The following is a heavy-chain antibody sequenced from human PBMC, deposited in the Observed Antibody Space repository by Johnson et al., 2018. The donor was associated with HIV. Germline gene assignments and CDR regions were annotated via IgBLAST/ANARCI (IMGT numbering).Heavy chain of an antibody. D-gene: IGHD6-19*01. J-gene: IGHJ3*02. CDR1: GFMFSDYW. CDR2: IQQDGSEK. CDR3: ARERGYSSVLWKLSEDAFDI. Sequence: VQLVESGGGLVQPGGSLRLSCVASGFMFSDYWMTWVRQAPGKGLELVANIQQDGSEKYYVDSLTGRFTISRDNAKKSLYLQMNSLRAEDTAVYYCARERGYSSVLWKLSEDAFDIWGQGTMVTVSS. V-gene: IGHV3-7*01.